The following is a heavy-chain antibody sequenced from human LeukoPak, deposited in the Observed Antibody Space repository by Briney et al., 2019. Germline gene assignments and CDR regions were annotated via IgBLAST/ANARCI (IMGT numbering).Heavy chain of an antibody. CDR3: AKARGLYCSSTSCYDCDV. V-gene: IGHV1-2*02. CDR1: GYTFTAYY. CDR2: INPISGGT. D-gene: IGHD2-2*01. Sequence: GASVKVSCKASGYTFTAYYIHWVRQAPGQGLEWMEWINPISGGTSYAQKFQGRVTLTRDTSISTAYMELSRLRSDDTAVYYCAKARGLYCSSTSCYDCDVWGKGTTVTVSS. J-gene: IGHJ6*04.